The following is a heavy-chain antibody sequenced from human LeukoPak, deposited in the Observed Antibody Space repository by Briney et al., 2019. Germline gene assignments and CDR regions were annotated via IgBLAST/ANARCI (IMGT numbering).Heavy chain of an antibody. CDR1: GGSISSGGYY. Sequence: KTSETLSLTCTVPGGSISSGGYYWSWIRQHPGKGLEWIGYIYYSGSTYYNPSLKSRVTISVDTSKNQFSLRLSSVTAADTAVYYCXVVHNWNYEVGYWGQGTLVTVSS. CDR2: IYYSGST. V-gene: IGHV4-31*03. CDR3: XVVHNWNYEVGY. J-gene: IGHJ4*02. D-gene: IGHD1-7*01.